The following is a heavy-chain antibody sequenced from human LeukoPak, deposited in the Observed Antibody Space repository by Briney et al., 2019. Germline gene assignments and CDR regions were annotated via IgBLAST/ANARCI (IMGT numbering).Heavy chain of an antibody. Sequence: GASVKVSCKASGGTFSSYAISWVRQAPGQGLEWMGGIIPIFGTANYAQKFQGRVTITTDESTSTACMELSSLRSDDTAVYYCALGDGYNLSFDYWGQGTLVTVSS. J-gene: IGHJ4*02. V-gene: IGHV1-69*05. CDR2: IIPIFGTA. D-gene: IGHD5-24*01. CDR3: ALGDGYNLSFDY. CDR1: GGTFSSYA.